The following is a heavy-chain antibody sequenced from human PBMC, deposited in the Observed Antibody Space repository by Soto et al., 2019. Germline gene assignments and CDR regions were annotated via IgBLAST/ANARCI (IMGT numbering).Heavy chain of an antibody. V-gene: IGHV4-4*02. CDR2: VFHTGNT. CDR3: ARKAWVRFDY. CDR1: GDSMTRSVW. J-gene: IGHJ4*02. Sequence: QVQMQESGPGLVKPSGTLSLTCTVSGDSMTRSVWWTWVRQPPGKGLDWIGEVFHTGNTNYNPSLKSRVTMSVDKSTNEFSLKVTSVTAADTAIYYCARKAWVRFDYWGQGALVTVSS. D-gene: IGHD7-27*01.